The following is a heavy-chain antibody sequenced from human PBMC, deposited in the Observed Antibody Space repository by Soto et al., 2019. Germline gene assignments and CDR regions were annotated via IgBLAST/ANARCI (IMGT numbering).Heavy chain of an antibody. CDR2: IFSDNER. V-gene: IGHV2-26*01. J-gene: IGHJ6*04. Sequence: SGPTLVNPTETLTLTCTVSGFSLTTGKMGVSWIRQPPGKALEWLAHIFSDNERSYSTSLQGRLTISKDTSGSQVVLSMTNVDPVDTATYYCARMNVDSYHFSSPMDVGGKGPTVPVSS. CDR3: ARMNVDSYHFSSPMDV. D-gene: IGHD3-3*02. CDR1: GFSLTTGKMG.